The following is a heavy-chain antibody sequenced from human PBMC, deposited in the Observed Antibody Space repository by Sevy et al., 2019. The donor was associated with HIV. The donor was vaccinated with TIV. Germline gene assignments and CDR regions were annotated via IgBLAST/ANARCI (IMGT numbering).Heavy chain of an antibody. CDR1: GFTVSSNY. J-gene: IGHJ6*03. V-gene: IGHV3-53*01. D-gene: IGHD4-17*01. CDR2: IYSGGST. Sequence: GGSLRLSCAASGFTVSSNYMSWVRQAPGKGLEWVSVIYSGGSTYYAVSVKGRFTISRDNSKNTLYLQMNSLRAEDTAVYYCARDYGTNYYYYMDVWGKGTTVTVSS. CDR3: ARDYGTNYYYYMDV.